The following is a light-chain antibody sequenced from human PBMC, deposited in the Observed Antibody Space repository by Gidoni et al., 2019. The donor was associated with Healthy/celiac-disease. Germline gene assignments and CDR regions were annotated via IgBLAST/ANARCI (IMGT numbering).Light chain of an antibody. V-gene: IGKV1-33*01. Sequence: DIQMPQSPSSLSASVGDRVTITGQASQDISNYLNWYQQKPGKAPKLLIYDASNLETGVPSRFSGSGSGTDFTFTISSLQPEDIATYYCQQYDNLPRTFGQGTKLEIK. CDR2: DAS. CDR3: QQYDNLPRT. J-gene: IGKJ2*01. CDR1: QDISNY.